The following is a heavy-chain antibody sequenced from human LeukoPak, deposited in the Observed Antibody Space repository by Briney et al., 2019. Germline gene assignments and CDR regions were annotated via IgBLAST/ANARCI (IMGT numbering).Heavy chain of an antibody. D-gene: IGHD3-22*01. V-gene: IGHV1-18*01. Sequence: ASVKVSCKASGYTFTSYGISWVRQAPGQGLEWMGWISAYNGNTNYAQKLQGRVTMTTDTSTSTAYMELRNLRSDGTAVYYCARDFGHYYDSSGYLDDAFDIWGQGTMVTVSS. J-gene: IGHJ3*02. CDR2: ISAYNGNT. CDR1: GYTFTSYG. CDR3: ARDFGHYYDSSGYLDDAFDI.